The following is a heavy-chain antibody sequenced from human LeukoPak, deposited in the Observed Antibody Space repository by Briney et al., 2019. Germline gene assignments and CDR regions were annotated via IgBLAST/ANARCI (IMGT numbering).Heavy chain of an antibody. J-gene: IGHJ4*02. D-gene: IGHD5-18*01. CDR3: ARDLDTRNYVDY. Sequence: ASVKVSCKASGYTFTGYYMHWVQQAPGQGLEWMGWINPNSGGTNYAQKFQGRVTMTRDTSISTAYMELSRLRSDDTAVYYCARDLDTRNYVDYWGQGTLVTVSS. CDR1: GYTFTGYY. CDR2: INPNSGGT. V-gene: IGHV1-2*02.